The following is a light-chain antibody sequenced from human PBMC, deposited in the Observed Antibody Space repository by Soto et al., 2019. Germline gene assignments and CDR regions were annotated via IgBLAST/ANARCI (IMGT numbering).Light chain of an antibody. CDR1: SSNIGSNY. CDR3: AAWDDSLSGV. J-gene: IGLJ3*02. CDR2: NDN. Sequence: QSVLTQPPSASGTPGQRVTISCSGSSSNIGSNYVYWYQQLPGTAPKLLLYNDNQRPSGFPDRFSGSNSGTSASLDISGLQSEDEADYYCAAWDDSLSGVFGGGTKLTVL. V-gene: IGLV1-47*02.